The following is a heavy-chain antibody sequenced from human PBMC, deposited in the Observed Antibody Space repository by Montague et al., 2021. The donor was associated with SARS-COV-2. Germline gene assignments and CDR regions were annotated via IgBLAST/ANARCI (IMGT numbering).Heavy chain of an antibody. D-gene: IGHD3-22*01. V-gene: IGHV3-21*01. CDR1: GFTFGDYS. CDR2: ISSSSSHI. Sequence: SLRLSCAASGFTFGDYSMNWVRQAPGKGLEWVSSISSSSSHIFYADSVKGRFTISRDNAKNSLFLQMDSLRADDTAAYYCASRYDSISYYAYYFEHWGQGTLVTVSS. J-gene: IGHJ4*02. CDR3: ASRYDSISYYAYYFEH.